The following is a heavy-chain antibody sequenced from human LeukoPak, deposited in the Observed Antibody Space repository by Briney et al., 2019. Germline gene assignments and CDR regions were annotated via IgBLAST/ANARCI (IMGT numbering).Heavy chain of an antibody. J-gene: IGHJ4*02. CDR1: GFTFSSYA. V-gene: IGHV3-23*01. D-gene: IGHD6-19*01. CDR3: AKYEVAGTAFDY. CDR2: ISGSGGST. Sequence: GGSLRLSCAASGFTFSSYAMNWVRQAPGKGLEWVSAISGSGGSTYYADSVKGRFTISRDNPKNTLYLQMNSLRAEDTAVYYCAKYEVAGTAFDYWGQGTLVTVSS.